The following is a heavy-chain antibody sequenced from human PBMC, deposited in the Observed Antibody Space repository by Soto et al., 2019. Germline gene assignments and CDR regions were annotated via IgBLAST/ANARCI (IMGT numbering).Heavy chain of an antibody. CDR2: IYYSGST. V-gene: IGHV4-31*03. CDR1: GGSISSGGYY. CDR3: ARGTRSYFDY. Sequence: SETLSLTCTVSGGSISSGGYYWSWIRQHPGKGLEWIGYIYYSGSTYYNPSLKSRVTISVDTSKNQFSLKLSSVTAADTAVYYCARGTRSYFDYWGQGTLVTVSS. D-gene: IGHD3-10*01. J-gene: IGHJ4*02.